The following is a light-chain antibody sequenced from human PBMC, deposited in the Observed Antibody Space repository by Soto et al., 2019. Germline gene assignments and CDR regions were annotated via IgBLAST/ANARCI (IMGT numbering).Light chain of an antibody. V-gene: IGLV2-23*01. CDR2: EGS. CDR3: CSYAGSSTLV. Sequence: QSALTQPASVSGSPGQSITISCTGTSSDVGSYKFVYWYQQHPGKAPKLMIYEGSKRPSGVSSRFSGSKSGNTASLTISGLQAEDEGDYHCCSYAGSSTLVFGGGTKLTVL. J-gene: IGLJ3*02. CDR1: SSDVGSYKF.